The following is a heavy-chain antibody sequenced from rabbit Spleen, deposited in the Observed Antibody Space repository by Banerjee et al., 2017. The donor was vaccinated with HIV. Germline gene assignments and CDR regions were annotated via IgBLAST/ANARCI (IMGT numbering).Heavy chain of an antibody. CDR1: GFIFSKNYA. CDR2: IAGSSSGFT. J-gene: IGHJ6*01. CDR3: ARDTSSSFSSYGMDL. V-gene: IGHV1S40*01. D-gene: IGHD1-1*01. Sequence: QSLEESGGDLVKPGASLTLTCTASGFIFSKNYAMCWVRQAPGKGLEWISCIAGSSSGFTYSATWAKGRFTCSKASSTTVTLQMTSLTAADTATYFCARDTSSSFSSYGMDLWGQGTLVTVS.